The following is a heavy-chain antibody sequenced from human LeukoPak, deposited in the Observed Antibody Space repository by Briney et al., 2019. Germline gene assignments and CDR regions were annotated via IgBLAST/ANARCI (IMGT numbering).Heavy chain of an antibody. CDR3: ARTPIVVVPAAIPNWFDP. J-gene: IGHJ5*02. Sequence: SETLSLTCTVSGGSISSYYWSWIRQPPGKGLEWIGYIYYSGSTNYNPSLKSRVTISVDTSKNQFSLKLSSVTAADTAVYYCARTPIVVVPAAIPNWFDPWGQGTLVTVSS. CDR2: IYYSGST. CDR1: GGSISSYY. V-gene: IGHV4-59*01. D-gene: IGHD2-2*01.